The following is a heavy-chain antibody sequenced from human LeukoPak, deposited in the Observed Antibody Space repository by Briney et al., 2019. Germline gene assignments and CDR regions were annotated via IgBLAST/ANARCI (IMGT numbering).Heavy chain of an antibody. D-gene: IGHD4-23*01. J-gene: IGHJ4*02. CDR2: ISYSGYT. CDR3: ARGRNDNGGMFFDS. Sequence: SETLSLTCTVSGASIRSYYWSWIRQAPGKGLEWIGFISYSGYTSYSPSLKSRVAISVDTSKSQFSLRLSSMTAADTAIYYCARGRNDNGGMFFDSWAQGNLVTVSS. V-gene: IGHV4-59*12. CDR1: GASIRSYY.